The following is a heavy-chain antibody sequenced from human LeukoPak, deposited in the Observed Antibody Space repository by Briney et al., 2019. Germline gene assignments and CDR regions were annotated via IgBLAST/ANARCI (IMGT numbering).Heavy chain of an antibody. D-gene: IGHD1-26*01. J-gene: IGHJ3*02. CDR3: VRDGANWEEPNDAFDT. V-gene: IGHV4-4*07. CDR2: LYTTGTT. CDR1: GASITSCY. Sequence: PSETLSLTCAVSGASITSCYWSWFRQSAGKGLGWIGRLYTTGTTNYNPSLKSRVTMSGDSSKNQLSLTLTSVTAADTAVYYCVRDGANWEEPNDAFDTWGQGTLVTVSS.